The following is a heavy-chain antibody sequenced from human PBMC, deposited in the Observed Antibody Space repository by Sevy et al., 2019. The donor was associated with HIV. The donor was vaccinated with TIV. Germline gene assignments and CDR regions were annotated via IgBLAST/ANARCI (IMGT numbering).Heavy chain of an antibody. CDR1: GFTFSSYS. Sequence: GGSLRLSCAASGFTFSSYSMNWVRQAPGKGLEWVSSISSSSSYIYYADSVKGRFTISRDNAKNSLYLQMNSLRAEDTAGYYCARERGSAAAVDGYFDYWGQGTLVTVSS. V-gene: IGHV3-21*01. J-gene: IGHJ4*02. CDR2: ISSSSSYI. D-gene: IGHD6-13*01. CDR3: ARERGSAAAVDGYFDY.